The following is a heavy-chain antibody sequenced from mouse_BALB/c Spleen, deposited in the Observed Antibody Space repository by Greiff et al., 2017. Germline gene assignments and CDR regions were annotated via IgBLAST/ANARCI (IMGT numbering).Heavy chain of an antibody. CDR3: ARHGYGSSSWFAY. Sequence: EVKLMESGGGLVKPGGSLKLSCAASGFAFSSYDMSWVRQTPEKRLEWVAYISSGGGSTYYPDTVKGRFTISRDNAKNTLYLQMSSLKSEDTAMYYCARHGYGSSSWFAYWGQGTLVTVSA. J-gene: IGHJ3*01. V-gene: IGHV5-12-1*01. D-gene: IGHD1-1*01. CDR2: ISSGGGST. CDR1: GFAFSSYD.